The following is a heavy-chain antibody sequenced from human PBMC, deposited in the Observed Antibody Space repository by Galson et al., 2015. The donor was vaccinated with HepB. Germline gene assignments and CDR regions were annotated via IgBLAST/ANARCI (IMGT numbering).Heavy chain of an antibody. CDR1: GYTFTSYG. D-gene: IGHD3-10*01. V-gene: IGHV1-18*01. J-gene: IGHJ4*02. CDR3: ARAAGPEITMVLIPTPDFDY. CDR2: ISAYNGNT. Sequence: SVKVSCKASGYTFTSYGISWVRQAPGQGLEWMGWISAYNGNTNYAQKLQGRVTMTTDTSTSTAYMELRSLRSDDTAVYYCARAAGPEITMVLIPTPDFDYWGQGTLVTVSS.